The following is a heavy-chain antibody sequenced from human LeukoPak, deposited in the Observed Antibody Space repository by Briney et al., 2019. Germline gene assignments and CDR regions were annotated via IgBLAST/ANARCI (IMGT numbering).Heavy chain of an antibody. CDR2: IGTAGDT. CDR1: GFTFSSYD. D-gene: IGHD3-9*01. CDR3: PKAAYEILTGQPTFDY. J-gene: IGHJ4*02. V-gene: IGHV3-13*01. Sequence: GGSLRLSCAASGFTFSSYDMHCVRQATGKCLEWVSAIGTAGDTYYPGSVKGRFTISRENAKNSLYLQMNSLRAGDTAVFFKPKAAYEILTGQPTFDYWGQGTLVTVSS.